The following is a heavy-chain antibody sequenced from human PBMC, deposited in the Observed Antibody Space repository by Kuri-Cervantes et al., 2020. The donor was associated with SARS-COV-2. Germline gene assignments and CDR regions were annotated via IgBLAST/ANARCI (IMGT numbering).Heavy chain of an antibody. CDR3: ARDRAETGYYDFWSGYWYFDY. V-gene: IGHV1-24*01. J-gene: IGHJ4*02. CDR1: GYTLTELS. CDR2: FDPEDGET. D-gene: IGHD3-3*01. Sequence: ASVKVSCKVSGYTLTELSMHWVRQAPGKGLEWMGGFDPEDGETIYAQKFQGRVTMTEDTSTDTAYMELSSLRSDDTAVYYCARDRAETGYYDFWSGYWYFDYWGQGTLVTVSS.